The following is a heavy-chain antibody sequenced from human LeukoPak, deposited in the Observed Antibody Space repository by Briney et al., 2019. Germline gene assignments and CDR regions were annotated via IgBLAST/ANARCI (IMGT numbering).Heavy chain of an antibody. CDR3: AKDNSGYDYYFDY. J-gene: IGHJ4*02. D-gene: IGHD5-12*01. CDR1: GFTFSDYW. CDR2: INPAGRDT. V-gene: IGHV3-7*03. Sequence: GGSLRLSCEGSGFTFSDYWMGWVRQAPGKGLEWVANINPAGRDTYYVDSVKGRFTISRDNSKNALYLQMNSLRAEDTAVYYCAKDNSGYDYYFDYWGQGTLVTVSS.